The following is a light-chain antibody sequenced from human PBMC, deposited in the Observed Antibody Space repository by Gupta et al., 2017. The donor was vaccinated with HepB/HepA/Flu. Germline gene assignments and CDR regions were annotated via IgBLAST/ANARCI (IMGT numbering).Light chain of an antibody. CDR1: SPNIGSNY. CDR2: RNN. Sequence: QSVLTQPPSASGTPGQRVTISCSGRSPNIGSNYVYWYQQLPGTAPKLLIYRNNQRPSGVPDRFSCSKSGTSASLAISGLRSEDEADYYCAAWDDSLSGPCVVFGGGTKLTVL. CDR3: AAWDDSLSGPCVV. J-gene: IGLJ2*01. V-gene: IGLV1-47*01.